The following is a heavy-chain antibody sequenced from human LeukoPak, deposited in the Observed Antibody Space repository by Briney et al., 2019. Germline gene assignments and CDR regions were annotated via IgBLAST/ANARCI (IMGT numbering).Heavy chain of an antibody. J-gene: IGHJ3*02. CDR2: ISSNGGST. Sequence: SGGPLRLSCSASGFTFSSYAMHCVRQAPGEGLEYVSAISSNGGSTYYADSVKGRFTISRDNSKNTLYLQMSSLRAEDTAVYYCVKDVVVVPAAIIYDAFDIWGQGTMVTVSS. CDR3: VKDVVVVPAAIIYDAFDI. CDR1: GFTFSSYA. V-gene: IGHV3-64D*06. D-gene: IGHD2-2*02.